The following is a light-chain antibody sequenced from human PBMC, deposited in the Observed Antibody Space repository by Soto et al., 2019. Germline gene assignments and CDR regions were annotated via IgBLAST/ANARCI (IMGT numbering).Light chain of an antibody. J-gene: IGKJ4*01. Sequence: DIQLTQAPSFLSASAGDRVTITCRASQGISTYLAWYQQKPGRAPNLLIYAASTLQSEVPSRFSGSGSGTEFTLTISSLQPDDFATYYCQQYDSYSPLTFGGGTKVDIK. CDR2: AAS. CDR1: QGISTY. CDR3: QQYDSYSPLT. V-gene: IGKV1-9*01.